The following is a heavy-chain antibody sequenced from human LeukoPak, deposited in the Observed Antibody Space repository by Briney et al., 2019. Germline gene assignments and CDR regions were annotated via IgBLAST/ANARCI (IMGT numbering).Heavy chain of an antibody. Sequence: PGGSLRLSCAASGFTFSDYYMSWIRQAPGKGLEWVSYISSSGSTIYYADSVKGRFTISRDNAKNSLYLQMNSLRAEDTAVYYCARDRTFYDILTGYRGLGYYYGMDVWGQGTTVTVS. V-gene: IGHV3-11*01. CDR2: ISSSGSTI. D-gene: IGHD3-9*01. CDR3: ARDRTFYDILTGYRGLGYYYGMDV. J-gene: IGHJ6*02. CDR1: GFTFSDYY.